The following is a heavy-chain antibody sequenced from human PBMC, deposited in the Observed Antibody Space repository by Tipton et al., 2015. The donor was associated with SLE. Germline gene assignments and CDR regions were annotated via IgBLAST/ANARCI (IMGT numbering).Heavy chain of an antibody. CDR2: IYYSGST. Sequence: TLSLTCTVSGDSIIGHYWSWIRQSPGKGLEWIGYIYYSGSTNYNPSLKSRVTISVDTSKNRFSLKLASVSAADTALYYCARDPAYGALDYWGQGTMVTVSS. J-gene: IGHJ4*02. CDR3: ARDPAYGALDY. CDR1: GDSIIGHY. D-gene: IGHD4-17*01. V-gene: IGHV4-59*11.